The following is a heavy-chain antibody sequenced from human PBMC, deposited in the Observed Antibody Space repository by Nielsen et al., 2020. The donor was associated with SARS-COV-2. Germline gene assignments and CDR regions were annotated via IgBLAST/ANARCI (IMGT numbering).Heavy chain of an antibody. D-gene: IGHD4-11*01. Sequence: GSLRLSCKGSGYTFTSYWIGWVRQMPGKGLEWMGIIYPGDSDTRYSPSFQGQVTISADKSISTAYLQWSSLKASDTAMYYCARRLGPSSTVLDWGQGTLVTVSS. V-gene: IGHV5-51*01. J-gene: IGHJ4*02. CDR3: ARRLGPSSTVLD. CDR1: GYTFTSYW. CDR2: IYPGDSDT.